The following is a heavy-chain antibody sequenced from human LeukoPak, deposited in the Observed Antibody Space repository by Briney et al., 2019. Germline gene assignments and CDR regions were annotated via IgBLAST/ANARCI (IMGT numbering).Heavy chain of an antibody. D-gene: IGHD3-16*02. Sequence: ASVKVSCKASGYTFTGYYMHWVRQAPGQGLEWMGWINPNSGGTNYAQKFQGRVTMTRDTSISTAYMELSRLRSGDTAVYYCAREDRGLRLGELSYDFDYWGQGTLVTVSS. V-gene: IGHV1-2*02. J-gene: IGHJ4*02. CDR2: INPNSGGT. CDR1: GYTFTGYY. CDR3: AREDRGLRLGELSYDFDY.